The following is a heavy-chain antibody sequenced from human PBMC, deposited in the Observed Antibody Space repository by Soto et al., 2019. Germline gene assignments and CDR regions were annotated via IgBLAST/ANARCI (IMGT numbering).Heavy chain of an antibody. CDR1: GFTFSSYS. J-gene: IGHJ5*02. D-gene: IGHD3-10*01. CDR2: ISSSSSTI. CDR3: AREDGTMVRGVMTSWFDP. Sequence: EVQLVESGGGSVQPGGSLRLSCAASGFTFSSYSMNWVRQAPGKGLEWVSYISSSSSTIYYADSVKGRFTISRDNAKNSLYLQMNSLRAEDTAVYYCAREDGTMVRGVMTSWFDPWGQGTLVTVSS. V-gene: IGHV3-48*01.